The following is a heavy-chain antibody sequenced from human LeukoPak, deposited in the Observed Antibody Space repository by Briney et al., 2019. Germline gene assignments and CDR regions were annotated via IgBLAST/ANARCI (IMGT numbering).Heavy chain of an antibody. CDR1: GDSISSYY. J-gene: IGHJ4*02. V-gene: IGHV4-59*08. CDR3: ARLPFYDSSGY. D-gene: IGHD3-22*01. CDR2: IYYSGFT. Sequence: KSSGTLSLTCSVSGDSISSYYWSWIRQPPGKGLEWIGYIYYSGFTNYNPSLKSRVTISVDTSKNQFSLKLSSVTAADTAVYYCARLPFYDSSGYWGQGTLVTVSS.